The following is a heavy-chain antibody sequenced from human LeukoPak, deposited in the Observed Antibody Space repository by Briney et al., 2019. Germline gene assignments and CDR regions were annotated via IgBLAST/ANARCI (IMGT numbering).Heavy chain of an antibody. V-gene: IGHV4-61*02. D-gene: IGHD6-19*01. Sequence: PSETLSLTCTVSGDSMTNGDSYWTWIRQPAGKGLEWIGRISASGNTNYNPSLKSRVTMSVDASRSQFSLSLSSVTAADTAVYFCARDPRTVAYYFDSWGQGSLVTVSS. J-gene: IGHJ4*02. CDR1: GDSMTNGDSY. CDR2: ISASGNT. CDR3: ARDPRTVAYYFDS.